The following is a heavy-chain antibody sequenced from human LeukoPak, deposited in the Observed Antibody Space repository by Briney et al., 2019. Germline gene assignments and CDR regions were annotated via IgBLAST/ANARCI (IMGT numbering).Heavy chain of an antibody. Sequence: GGSLRLSCAASGFTFSSYSMNWVRQAPGKGLEWVSSISSSSSYRYYADSVKGRFTISRDNAKNSLCLQMNSLRAEDTAVYYCTRAGAVAGTRHYWGQGTLVTVSS. J-gene: IGHJ4*02. V-gene: IGHV3-21*01. CDR2: ISSSSSYR. D-gene: IGHD6-19*01. CDR3: TRAGAVAGTRHY. CDR1: GFTFSSYS.